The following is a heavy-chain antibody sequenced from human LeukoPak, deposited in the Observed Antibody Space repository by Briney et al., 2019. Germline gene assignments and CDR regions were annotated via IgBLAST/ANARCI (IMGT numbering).Heavy chain of an antibody. CDR3: VRLRVAGLFDY. CDR2: IDWDDDK. J-gene: IGHJ4*02. V-gene: IGHV2-70*11. D-gene: IGHD6-19*01. Sequence: SGPALVIPTQTLTLTCSFSEFSLSTCGMGVGWIRQPPGKALEWLARIDWDDDKYYSTSLKTRLTISKDTSKYQVVLAMTNMDPVDTATYYCVRLRVAGLFDYWGQGTLVTVSS. CDR1: EFSLSTCGMG.